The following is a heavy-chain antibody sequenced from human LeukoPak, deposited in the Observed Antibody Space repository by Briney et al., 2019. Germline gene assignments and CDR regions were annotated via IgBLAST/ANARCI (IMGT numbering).Heavy chain of an antibody. V-gene: IGHV1-69*05. Sequence: SVKVSCKASGGTFSSYAISWVRQAPGQGLEWMGGIIPIFGTANYAQKFQGRVTITTDESTSTAYMELSSLRSEDTAVYYCARAEKPNWGNYYYYCMDVWGKGTTVTVSS. CDR2: IIPIFGTA. CDR1: GGTFSSYA. J-gene: IGHJ6*03. CDR3: ARAEKPNWGNYYYYCMDV. D-gene: IGHD7-27*01.